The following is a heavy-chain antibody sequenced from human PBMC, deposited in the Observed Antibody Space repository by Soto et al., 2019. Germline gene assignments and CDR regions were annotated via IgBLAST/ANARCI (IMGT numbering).Heavy chain of an antibody. D-gene: IGHD6-25*01. V-gene: IGHV4-39*07. Sequence: SDTLSLTCTVSVCSISNYCLGWIRQPPVKGLEWIGTLYYRGATDYNPSLKTRFTISRYNAKNSLYLQMNSLRAEDTAVYYCARCVAAGNWFDPWGQGTLVTVSS. CDR1: VCSISNYC. CDR2: LYYRGAT. J-gene: IGHJ5*02. CDR3: ARCVAAGNWFDP.